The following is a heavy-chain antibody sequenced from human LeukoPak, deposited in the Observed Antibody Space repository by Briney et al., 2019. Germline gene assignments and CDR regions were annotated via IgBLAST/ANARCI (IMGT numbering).Heavy chain of an antibody. Sequence: SETLSLTCTVSGGSFSSGSYYWRWLRQPPGTGLEWIGYIYYSGSTNYNPSLKSRVTISVDTSKNQFSLKLSSVTAADTAVYYCARVARVNCSGGSCYLFNWFDPWGQGTLVTVSS. V-gene: IGHV4-61*01. CDR3: ARVARVNCSGGSCYLFNWFDP. CDR1: GGSFSSGSYY. D-gene: IGHD2-15*01. CDR2: IYYSGST. J-gene: IGHJ5*02.